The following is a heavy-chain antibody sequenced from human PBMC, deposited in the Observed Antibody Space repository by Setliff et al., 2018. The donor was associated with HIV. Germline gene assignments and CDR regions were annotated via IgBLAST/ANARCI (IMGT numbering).Heavy chain of an antibody. J-gene: IGHJ6*03. D-gene: IGHD3-10*01. CDR1: GGSISSHY. Sequence: SETLSLTCAVYGGSISSHYWSWIQQPPLKGLEWIGEISHGGSANYNPSLRSRVTISVDTSSNQFSLKLSSVTAADTAVYYCARDYYDDSYYRPGIYYYYYMDVWGKGTTVTVSS. V-gene: IGHV4-34*01. CDR3: ARDYYDDSYYRPGIYYYYYMDV. CDR2: ISHGGSA.